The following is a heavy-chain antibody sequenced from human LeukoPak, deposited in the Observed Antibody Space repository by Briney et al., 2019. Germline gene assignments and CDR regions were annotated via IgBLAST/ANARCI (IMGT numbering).Heavy chain of an antibody. CDR3: AKDEYSYGYPDY. D-gene: IGHD5-18*01. J-gene: IGHJ4*02. CDR1: GFTFSSYG. V-gene: IGHV3-30*02. Sequence: GGSLRLSCAASGFTFSSYGMHWVRQAPGKGLEWVAFIRCDGSNKYYADSVKGRFTISRDNSKNTLYLQMNSLRAEDTAVYYCAKDEYSYGYPDYWGQGTLVTVSS. CDR2: IRCDGSNK.